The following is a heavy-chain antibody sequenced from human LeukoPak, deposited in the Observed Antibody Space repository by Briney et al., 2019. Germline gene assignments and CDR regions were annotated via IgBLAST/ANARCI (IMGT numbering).Heavy chain of an antibody. CDR2: IISGGGHT. V-gene: IGHV3-23*01. CDR1: GFTFSSHA. CDR3: AKCRGIQLFYYYMDV. D-gene: IGHD5-18*01. Sequence: GGSLRLSCAASGFTFSSHAMTWVRQAPGKGLGWVSTIISGGGHTYYGDSVKGRFSISRDNSKNTLYLQMNSPRAEDTAVYYCAKCRGIQLFYYYMDVWGKGTTVTVSS. J-gene: IGHJ6*03.